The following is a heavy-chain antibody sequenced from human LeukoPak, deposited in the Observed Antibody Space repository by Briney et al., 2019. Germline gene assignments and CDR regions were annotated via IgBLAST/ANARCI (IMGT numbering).Heavy chain of an antibody. CDR2: IIPIFGTA. Sequence: SVKVSCTASGGTFSSYAISWVRQAPGQGLECMGGIIPIFGTANYAQKFQGRVTITTDESTSTAYMELSSLRSEDTAVYYCARSRRQYSSSPTLGAFDIWGQGTMVTVSS. CDR3: ARSRRQYSSSPTLGAFDI. CDR1: GGTFSSYA. D-gene: IGHD6-6*01. V-gene: IGHV1-69*05. J-gene: IGHJ3*02.